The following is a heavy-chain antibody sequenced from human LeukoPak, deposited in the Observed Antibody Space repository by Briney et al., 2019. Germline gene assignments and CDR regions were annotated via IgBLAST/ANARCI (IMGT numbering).Heavy chain of an antibody. CDR1: GGSLSGYY. J-gene: IGHJ6*03. CDR2: INHSGST. CDR3: ARGTRGGVPYSSGWPAVPYYYYMDV. D-gene: IGHD6-19*01. V-gene: IGHV4-34*01. Sequence: SETLSLTCAVYGGSLSGYYWSWIRQPPGKGLEWIGEINHSGSTNYNPSLKSRVTISVDTSKNRFSLKLSSVTAADTAVYYCARGTRGGVPYSSGWPAVPYYYYMDVWGKGTTVTVS.